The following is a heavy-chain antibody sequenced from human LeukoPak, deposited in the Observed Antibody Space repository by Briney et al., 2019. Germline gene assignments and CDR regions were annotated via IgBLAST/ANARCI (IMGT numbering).Heavy chain of an antibody. J-gene: IGHJ4*02. CDR3: ARASGDGSFDY. V-gene: IGHV3-7*01. CDR2: IKQDGSEK. CDR1: GFTFSSYW. D-gene: IGHD3-10*01. Sequence: GGSLRLSCAASGFTFSSYWMSWVRQAPGKGLEWVANIKQDGSEKYYVDSVKGRFTIPRDNAKNSLYLQMNSLRAEDTAVYYCARASGDGSFDYWGQGTLVTVSS.